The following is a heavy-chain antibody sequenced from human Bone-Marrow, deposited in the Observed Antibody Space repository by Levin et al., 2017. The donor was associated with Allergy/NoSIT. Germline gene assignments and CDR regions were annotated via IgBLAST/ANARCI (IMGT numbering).Heavy chain of an antibody. CDR3: AREDSSGYPNWFDP. Sequence: HGESLKISCAASGFTFSSYAMNWVRQAPGKGLEWVSYISSSGSTIYYADSLKGRFTISRDNAKNSLYLQMNSLRAEDTAVYYCAREDSSGYPNWFDPWGQGTLVTVSS. CDR2: ISSSGSTI. CDR1: GFTFSSYA. D-gene: IGHD3-22*01. J-gene: IGHJ5*02. V-gene: IGHV3-48*03.